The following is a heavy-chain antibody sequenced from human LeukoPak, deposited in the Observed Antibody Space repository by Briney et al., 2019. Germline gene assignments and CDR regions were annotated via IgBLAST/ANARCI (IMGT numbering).Heavy chain of an antibody. D-gene: IGHD6-19*01. V-gene: IGHV1-3*01. CDR2: INAGNGNT. Sequence: ASVKVSCKASGYTFTSYYMHWVRQAPGQRLEWMGWINAGNGNTKYSQKFQGRVTITRDTSASTAYMELSSLRSEDTAVYYCARSPHSSGWYDIDYWGQGTLVTVSS. CDR1: GYTFTSYY. J-gene: IGHJ4*02. CDR3: ARSPHSSGWYDIDY.